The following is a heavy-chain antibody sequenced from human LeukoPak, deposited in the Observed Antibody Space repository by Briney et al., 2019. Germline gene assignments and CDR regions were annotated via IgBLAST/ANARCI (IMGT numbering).Heavy chain of an antibody. CDR2: INPNSGGT. D-gene: IGHD2-2*02. J-gene: IGHJ5*02. V-gene: IGHV1-2*02. Sequence: ASVKVSCKASGYTFTGYYMHWVRQAPGQGLEWMGWINPNSGGTNYAQKFQGRVTMTRDTSISTAYMELSRLRSDDTAVYYCARVAHQYCSSTSCYTFWFDPWRQGTLVTVSS. CDR1: GYTFTGYY. CDR3: ARVAHQYCSSTSCYTFWFDP.